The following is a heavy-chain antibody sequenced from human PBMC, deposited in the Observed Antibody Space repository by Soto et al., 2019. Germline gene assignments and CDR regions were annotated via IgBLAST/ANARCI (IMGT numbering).Heavy chain of an antibody. Sequence: TSVKVSCKASGYTFTSYYMHWVRQAPGQGLEWMGIINPSGGSTSYAQKFQGRVTMTRDTSTSTVYMELSSLRSEDTAVYYCARYQTKRITMVRGVIDYWGQGTLVTVSS. CDR1: GYTFTSYY. V-gene: IGHV1-46*01. D-gene: IGHD3-10*01. J-gene: IGHJ4*02. CDR2: INPSGGST. CDR3: ARYQTKRITMVRGVIDY.